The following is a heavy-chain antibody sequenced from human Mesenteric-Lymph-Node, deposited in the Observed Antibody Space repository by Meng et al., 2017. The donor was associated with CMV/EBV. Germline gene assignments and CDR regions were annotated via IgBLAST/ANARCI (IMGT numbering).Heavy chain of an antibody. CDR1: GFTSSDSY. J-gene: IGHJ6*02. CDR3: AKWDYSYGMDV. V-gene: IGHV3-30*18. CDR2: ISYDGSNK. Sequence: GESLKISCAASGFTSSDSYMNWVRQAPGKGLEWVAVISYDGSNKYYADSVKGRFTISRDNSKNTLFLQMSFLRAEDTAVYYCAKWDYSYGMDVWGQGTTVTVSS.